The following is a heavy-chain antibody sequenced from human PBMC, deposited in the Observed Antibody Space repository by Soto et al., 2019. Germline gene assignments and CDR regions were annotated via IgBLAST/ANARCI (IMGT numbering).Heavy chain of an antibody. CDR2: IFYTGSK. CDR3: ARLDYGVSAFDL. D-gene: IGHD4-17*01. CDR1: GGSINDGSYH. V-gene: IGHV4-31*03. J-gene: IGHJ4*02. Sequence: PSETLSLTCTVSGGSINDGSYHLSWLRQHPGKGLEFIGYIFYTGSKYHNPSLETRVTMSADASNNEVSLRLHSLTAADTAVYYCARLDYGVSAFDLWGRGTLVTVSS.